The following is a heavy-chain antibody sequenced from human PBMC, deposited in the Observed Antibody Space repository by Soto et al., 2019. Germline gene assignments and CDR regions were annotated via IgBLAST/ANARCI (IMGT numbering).Heavy chain of an antibody. CDR3: ARELLTYVPPTYYYYGMDV. V-gene: IGHV4-31*03. CDR1: GGSISSGGYY. J-gene: IGHJ6*02. D-gene: IGHD2-15*01. Sequence: SETLSLTCTVSGGSISSGGYYWSWIRQHPGKGLEWIGYIYYSGSTYYNPSLKSRVTISVDTSKNQFSLKLSSVTAADTAVYYCARELLTYVPPTYYYYGMDVWGQGTTVTVSS. CDR2: IYYSGST.